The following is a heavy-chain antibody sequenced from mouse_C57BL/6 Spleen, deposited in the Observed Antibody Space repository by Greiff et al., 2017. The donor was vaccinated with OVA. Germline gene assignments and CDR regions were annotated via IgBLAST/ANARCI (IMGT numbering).Heavy chain of an antibody. Sequence: AQLQQSGAELVKPGASVKISCKASGYAFSSYWMNWVKQRPGKGLEWIGQIYPGDGDTNYNGKFKGKATLTADNSSSSAYMQLSSLTSEDSAVYFCARWGVSGDWYFDVWGTGTTVTVSS. V-gene: IGHV1-80*01. J-gene: IGHJ1*03. CDR3: ARWGVSGDWYFDV. CDR1: GYAFSSYW. CDR2: IYPGDGDT.